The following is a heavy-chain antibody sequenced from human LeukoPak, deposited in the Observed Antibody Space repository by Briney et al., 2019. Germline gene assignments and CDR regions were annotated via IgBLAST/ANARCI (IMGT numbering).Heavy chain of an antibody. J-gene: IGHJ4*02. CDR2: IYHSGST. CDR3: ASSSSGWYDFDY. V-gene: IGHV4-38-2*02. D-gene: IGHD6-19*01. CDR1: GYSISSGYY. Sequence: PSETLSLTCTVSGYSISSGYYWGWIRQPPGKGLEWIGSIYHSGSTYYNPSLKSRVTISVDTSKNQFSLKLSSVTAADTAVYYCASSSSGWYDFDYWGQGTLVTVSS.